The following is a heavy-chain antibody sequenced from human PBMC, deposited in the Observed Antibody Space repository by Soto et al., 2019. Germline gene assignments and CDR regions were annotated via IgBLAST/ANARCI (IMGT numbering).Heavy chain of an antibody. D-gene: IGHD3-22*01. CDR2: ISAGGGIT. V-gene: IGHV3-23*01. CDR3: AKDSSSSSSYFDS. CDR1: GFAFSNYA. Sequence: EVQLLESGGGLVQPGGSLRLSCAASGFAFSNYAMSWVRQAPGKGLEWVSTISAGGGITYYADSVKGRFTISRDTSKNTLYLQINSLRVDDTAVYCCAKDSSSSSSYFDSWGQGTLVTVSS. J-gene: IGHJ4*02.